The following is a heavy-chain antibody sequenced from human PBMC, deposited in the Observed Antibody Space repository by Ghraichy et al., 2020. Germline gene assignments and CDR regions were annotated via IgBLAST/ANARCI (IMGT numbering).Heavy chain of an antibody. J-gene: IGHJ6*02. V-gene: IGHV3-53*04. D-gene: IGHD2-15*01. Sequence: GGSLRLSCAASGFSVRINDMSWVRQAPGKGLEWVSIIYSDDSTYYADSVNGRFTISRHNSKNMLYLQMNSLTTDDTGVYYCAKTGQDGRANWRNGMDVWGRGTTVTVSS. CDR2: IYSDDST. CDR3: AKTGQDGRANWRNGMDV. CDR1: GFSVRIND.